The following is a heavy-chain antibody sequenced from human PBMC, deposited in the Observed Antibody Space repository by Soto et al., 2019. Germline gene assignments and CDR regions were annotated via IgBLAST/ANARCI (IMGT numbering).Heavy chain of an antibody. Sequence: QVQLVQSGAEVKKPGSSVKVSCKASGGTFSSYTISWVRQAPGQGLEWMGRIIPILGIANYAQKFQGRVTITADKSTSTAYRELSSLRSEDTAVYYCAGRTGGDYYYGMDVWGQGTTVTVSS. CDR2: IIPILGIA. CDR1: GGTFSSYT. J-gene: IGHJ6*02. V-gene: IGHV1-69*02. D-gene: IGHD1-1*01. CDR3: AGRTGGDYYYGMDV.